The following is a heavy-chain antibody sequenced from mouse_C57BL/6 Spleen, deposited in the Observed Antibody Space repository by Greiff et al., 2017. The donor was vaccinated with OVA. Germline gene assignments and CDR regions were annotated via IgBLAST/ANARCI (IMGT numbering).Heavy chain of an antibody. V-gene: IGHV1-82*01. Sequence: VQRVESGPELVKPGASVKISCKASGYAFSSSWMNWVKQRPGKGLEWIGRIYPGDGDTNYNGKFKGKATLTADKSSSTAYMQLSSLTSEDSAVYFCARPYYDSYYFDYWGQGTTLTVSS. D-gene: IGHD2-4*01. CDR2: IYPGDGDT. CDR1: GYAFSSSW. CDR3: ARPYYDSYYFDY. J-gene: IGHJ2*01.